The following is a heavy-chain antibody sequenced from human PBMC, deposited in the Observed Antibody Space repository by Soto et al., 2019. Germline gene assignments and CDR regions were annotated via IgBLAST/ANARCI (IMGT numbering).Heavy chain of an antibody. V-gene: IGHV1-18*01. CDR1: GDTFASFG. D-gene: IGHD3-10*01. CDR2: ISAYNGNT. Sequence: RASVKVSCKASGDTFASFGFSWVRQAPGQGLEWLGWISAYNGNTHYAQKVRDRVTLTTDTSTNTAYMELRSLTSDDTAVYYCARYQESITDRSLQYWGQGTRVTVSS. CDR3: ARYQESITDRSLQY. J-gene: IGHJ4*02.